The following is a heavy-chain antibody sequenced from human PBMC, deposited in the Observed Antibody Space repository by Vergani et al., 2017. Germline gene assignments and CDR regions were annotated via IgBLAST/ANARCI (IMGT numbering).Heavy chain of an antibody. V-gene: IGHV4-59*01. CDR1: GGSISSYY. J-gene: IGHJ4*02. CDR2: IYYSGST. CDR3: ARGARSGYYGYFDN. D-gene: IGHD3-3*01. Sequence: QVQLQESGPGLVKPSETLSLTCTVSGGSISSYYWSWIRQPPGKGLEWIGYIYYSGSTNYNPSLKSRVTISVDTSKNQFSLKLSSVTAADTAVYYCARGARSGYYGYFDNWGQGTLVTVSS.